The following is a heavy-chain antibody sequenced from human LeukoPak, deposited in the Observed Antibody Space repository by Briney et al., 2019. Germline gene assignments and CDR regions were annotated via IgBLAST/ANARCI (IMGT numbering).Heavy chain of an antibody. J-gene: IGHJ4*02. Sequence: SETLSLTCTVSGGSISSYYWSWIRQPPGKGLEWIGYIYYSGSTNYNPSLKSRVTISVDTPKNQFSLKLSSVTAADTAVYYCARGGGYDSGIDYWGQGTLVTVSS. D-gene: IGHD5-12*01. CDR3: ARGGGYDSGIDY. CDR1: GGSISSYY. CDR2: IYYSGST. V-gene: IGHV4-59*01.